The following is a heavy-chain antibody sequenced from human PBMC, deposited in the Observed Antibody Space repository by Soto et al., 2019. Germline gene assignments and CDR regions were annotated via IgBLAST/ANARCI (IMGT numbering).Heavy chain of an antibody. CDR1: GYTFTSYA. CDR2: INAGNGNT. Sequence: QVQLVQSGAEVKKPGASVKVSCKASGYTFTSYAMHWVRQAPGQRLEWMGWINAGNGNTKYSQKFQGRVTITRDTSASTAYMELSSLRSEDTAVYYCARDRGYQLLLGWFAPWGQGNLVTVS. V-gene: IGHV1-3*01. J-gene: IGHJ5*02. D-gene: IGHD2-2*01. CDR3: ARDRGYQLLLGWFAP.